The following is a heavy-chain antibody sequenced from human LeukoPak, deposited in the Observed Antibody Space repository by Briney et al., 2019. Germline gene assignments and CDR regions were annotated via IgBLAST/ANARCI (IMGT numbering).Heavy chain of an antibody. CDR2: IKSKTDGGTT. CDR1: GSTFSNAW. Sequence: PGGSLRLSCAASGSTFSNAWMSWVRQAPGKGLEWGGRIKSKTDGGTTDYAAPVKGRFTISRDDSKNTLYLQMNSLKTEDTAVYYCTTTFTSCYPRCYYYYYMDVWGKGTTVTVSS. V-gene: IGHV3-15*01. J-gene: IGHJ6*03. D-gene: IGHD2-2*01. CDR3: TTTFTSCYPRCYYYYYMDV.